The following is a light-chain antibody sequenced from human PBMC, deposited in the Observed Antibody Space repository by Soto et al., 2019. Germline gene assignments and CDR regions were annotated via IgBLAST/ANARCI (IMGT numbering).Light chain of an antibody. CDR1: QSVSTMY. Sequence: ESMLTQTPGTLSLSPGERATLSCRASQSVSTMYLAWYQQKPGQAPRLLIYGASIRAAGIPDRFSGSGSGTDFTLTISRLEPEDFAVYYCHQSGSSPLAFTFGQGTKLEI. CDR2: GAS. J-gene: IGKJ2*01. V-gene: IGKV3-20*01. CDR3: HQSGSSPLAFT.